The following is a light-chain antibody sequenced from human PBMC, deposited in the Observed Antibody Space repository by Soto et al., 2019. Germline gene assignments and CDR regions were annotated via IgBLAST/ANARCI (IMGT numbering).Light chain of an antibody. CDR1: QSVSSY. CDR3: QQYHNWPLL. Sequence: ETVMTQSPATLSVSPGERATLSCRASQSVSSYLAWYQQKPGQAPRLLIYGASTRATDIPARFSGSGSGTEFTLTISSLQSEDFAVYYCQQYHNWPLLFGGGTKVEIK. CDR2: GAS. J-gene: IGKJ4*01. V-gene: IGKV3-15*01.